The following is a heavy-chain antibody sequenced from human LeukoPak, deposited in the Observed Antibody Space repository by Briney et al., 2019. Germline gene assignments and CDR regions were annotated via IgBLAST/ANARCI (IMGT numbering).Heavy chain of an antibody. CDR1: GLTSSSDA. J-gene: IGHJ6*03. Sequence: SMKCSSQASGLTSSSDAISWVRHATRQGRDWMGVIIPIFGTANYAQKFQGRVTITADESTSTAYMELSSLRSEDTAVYYCARVPQSRTGYYYYYMDVWGKGTTVTVSS. V-gene: IGHV1-69*13. D-gene: IGHD3-10*01. CDR3: ARVPQSRTGYYYYYMDV. CDR2: IIPIFGTA.